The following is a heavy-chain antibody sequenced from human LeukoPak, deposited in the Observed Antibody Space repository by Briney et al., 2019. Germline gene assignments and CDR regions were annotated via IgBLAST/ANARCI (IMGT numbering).Heavy chain of an antibody. CDR1: GFTFSSYW. CDR2: ISGSGGST. CDR3: AKVWVSTPTTEAHRAPSGSYYNPDLPPY. D-gene: IGHD3-10*01. Sequence: PGGSLRLSCAASGFTFSSYWMNWVRQAPGKGLEWVSAISGSGGSTYYADSVKGRFTISRDNSKNTLYLQMNSLRAEDTAVYYCAKVWVSTPTTEAHRAPSGSYYNPDLPPYWGQGTLVTVSS. J-gene: IGHJ4*02. V-gene: IGHV3-23*01.